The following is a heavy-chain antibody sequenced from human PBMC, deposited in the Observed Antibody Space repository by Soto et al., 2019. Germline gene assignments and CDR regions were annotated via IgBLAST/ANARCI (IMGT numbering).Heavy chain of an antibody. CDR1: GFTFSSYW. J-gene: IGHJ4*02. CDR2: IKQDGSEK. Sequence: EVQLVESGGGLVQPGGSLRLSCAASGFTFSSYWMSWVRQAPGKGLEWVANIKQDGSEKYYVDSVKGRFTISRDNVKNSLYLQMNSLRAEDTAVYYCARDWEYSYGPELFDYWGQGTLVTVSS. V-gene: IGHV3-7*03. CDR3: ARDWEYSYGPELFDY. D-gene: IGHD5-18*01.